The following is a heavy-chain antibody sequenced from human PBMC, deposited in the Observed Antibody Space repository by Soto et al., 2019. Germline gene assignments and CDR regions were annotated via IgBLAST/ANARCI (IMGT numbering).Heavy chain of an antibody. CDR3: AKNYYFDY. J-gene: IGHJ4*02. V-gene: IGHV3-23*01. CDR1: GFTFSSFA. CDR2: VNVDDNT. Sequence: EVQLLESGGGLVQPGGSLRLSCAASGFTFSSFAMSWVRQAPGKGLEWVSSVNVDDNTYYADSVKGRFTTSRDNSKNTLYLQMNSLRAEDTALYYCAKNYYFDYWGQGTLVTVSS.